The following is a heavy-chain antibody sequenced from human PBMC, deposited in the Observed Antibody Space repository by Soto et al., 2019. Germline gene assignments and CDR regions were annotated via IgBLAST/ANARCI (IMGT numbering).Heavy chain of an antibody. J-gene: IGHJ4*02. D-gene: IGHD4-17*01. CDR2: ISAYNGNT. V-gene: IGHV1-18*01. Sequence: GASVKVSCKASGYTFTSYGISWVRQAPGQGLEWMGWISAYNGNTNYAQKLQGRVTMTTDTSTSTACMELRSLRSDDTAVYYCARDYGDSYFDYWGQGTLVTVSS. CDR3: ARDYGDSYFDY. CDR1: GYTFTSYG.